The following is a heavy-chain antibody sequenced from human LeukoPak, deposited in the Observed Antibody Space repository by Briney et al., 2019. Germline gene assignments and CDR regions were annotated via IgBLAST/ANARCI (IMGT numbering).Heavy chain of an antibody. CDR1: GFTFSGSA. CDR3: TTYSSSWGSDY. CDR2: IRSKANSYAT. D-gene: IGHD6-13*01. J-gene: IGHJ4*02. V-gene: IGHV3-73*01. Sequence: GGSLRLSCAASGFTFSGSAMHWVRQASGKGLEWVGRIRSKANSYATAYAASVKGRFTISRDDSKNTAYLQMNSLKTEDTAVYYCTTYSSSWGSDYWGQGTLVTVSS.